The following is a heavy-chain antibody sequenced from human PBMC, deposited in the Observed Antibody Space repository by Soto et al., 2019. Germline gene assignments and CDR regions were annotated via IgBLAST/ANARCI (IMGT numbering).Heavy chain of an antibody. CDR2: MNEYGSER. CDR1: GFIFSSYW. CDR3: ARTRIAAAGTDDYYFDY. J-gene: IGHJ4*02. V-gene: IGHV3-7*05. D-gene: IGHD6-13*01. Sequence: RGSLRLSCSASGFIFSSYWMSWLRQAPGKGLEWVASMNEYGSERYYVDSVKGRFTISRDNAKNSLYLQMNSLRAEDTAVFYCARTRIAAAGTDDYYFDYWGQGTLVTVSS.